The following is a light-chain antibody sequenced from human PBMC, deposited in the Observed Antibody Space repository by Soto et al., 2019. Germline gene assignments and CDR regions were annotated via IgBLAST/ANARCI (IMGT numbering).Light chain of an antibody. CDR3: QQYGSLPPWT. V-gene: IGKV3-20*01. J-gene: IGKJ1*01. CDR2: GAS. Sequence: EIVLTQSPGTLSLSPGERATLSCRASQSVSSGYLAWYQQKPGQAPRLLISGASKRATGIPDRFSGSGSGTDFTLTISRLEPEDFAVYYCQQYGSLPPWTFGQGTKVDIK. CDR1: QSVSSGY.